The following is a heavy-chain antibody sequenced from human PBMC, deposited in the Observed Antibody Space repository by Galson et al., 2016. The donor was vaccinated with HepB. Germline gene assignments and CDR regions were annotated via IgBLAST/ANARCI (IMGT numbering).Heavy chain of an antibody. Sequence: SLRLSCAASGYTFSSYIIHWVRQAPGKGLEGVSVISYLGISPDYADSVEGRFTISRDDSKNPLYLQLNGLRPEDTAVNYCARAGGTTSIFAFDLWGRGTLVTVSS. J-gene: IGHJ3*01. CDR2: ISYLGISP. V-gene: IGHV3-30-3*02. CDR1: GYTFSSYI. D-gene: IGHD1-14*01. CDR3: ARAGGTTSIFAFDL.